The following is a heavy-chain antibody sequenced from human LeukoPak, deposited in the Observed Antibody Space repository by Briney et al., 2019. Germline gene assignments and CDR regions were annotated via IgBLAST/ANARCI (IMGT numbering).Heavy chain of an antibody. V-gene: IGHV1-2*02. CDR3: ARFPSGGPCDY. CDR1: GYTFTVYY. D-gene: IGHD2-15*01. J-gene: IGHJ4*02. Sequence: GASVKVSFKTSGYTFTVYYMHWVRQAPGQGLEWMGWINPNSGGTNYAQKFQGRVTMTSDTSISTAYMDLSSLRSDDTAVYYCARFPSGGPCDYWGQGTLVTVSS. CDR2: INPNSGGT.